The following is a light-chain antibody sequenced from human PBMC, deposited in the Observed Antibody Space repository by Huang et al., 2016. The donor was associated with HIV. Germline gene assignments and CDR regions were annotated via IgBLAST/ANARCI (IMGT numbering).Light chain of an antibody. CDR1: QSLGHSEGNTY. J-gene: IGKJ4*01. V-gene: IGKV2-30*02. CDR2: EVS. CDR3: MQGTHWRT. Sequence: EVVMTQSPVSLPVTLGPSASISCRSSQSLGHSEGNTYVNWFKQRPGQSPRRLIYEVSIRDPGVPDRFSGSGSGTYFTLKISRVEAEDVGVYFCMQGTHWRTFGGGTKVEIK.